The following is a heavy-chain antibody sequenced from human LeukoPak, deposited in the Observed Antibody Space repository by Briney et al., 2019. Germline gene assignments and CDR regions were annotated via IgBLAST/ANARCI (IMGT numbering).Heavy chain of an antibody. D-gene: IGHD3-22*01. V-gene: IGHV4-4*07. Sequence: PSETLPLTCTVSDGSLSGFYWTWIRQPAGKGLEWIGRIYTSGSTNYNPSLKSRVTMSVDTSKNQFSLKLSSVTAADTAVYYCARMGYYYDSSGYWEYFQHWGQGTLVTVSS. J-gene: IGHJ1*01. CDR1: DGSLSGFY. CDR2: IYTSGST. CDR3: ARMGYYYDSSGYWEYFQH.